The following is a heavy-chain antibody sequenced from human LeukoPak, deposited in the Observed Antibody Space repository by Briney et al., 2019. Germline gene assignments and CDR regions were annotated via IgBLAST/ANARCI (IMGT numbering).Heavy chain of an antibody. Sequence: TSETLSLTCAVYGGSFSPYYWSWIRQPPGKGLEWIGEINHSGSTNYNPSLKGRVTISVDTSKNQFSLRLSSVTAADTAVYYCARGGFYCGGDCYVDYWGQGTLVTVSS. CDR2: INHSGST. D-gene: IGHD2-21*02. V-gene: IGHV4-34*01. J-gene: IGHJ4*02. CDR3: ARGGFYCGGDCYVDY. CDR1: GGSFSPYY.